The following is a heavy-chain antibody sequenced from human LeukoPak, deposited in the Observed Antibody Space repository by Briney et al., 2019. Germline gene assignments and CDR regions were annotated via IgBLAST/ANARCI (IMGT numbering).Heavy chain of an antibody. CDR3: TTRGITGTTIRPPPDY. V-gene: IGHV3-73*01. J-gene: IGHJ4*02. D-gene: IGHD1-20*01. CDR1: GFTFSGSA. CDR2: IRSKASSYAT. Sequence: GGSLRLSCAASGFTFSGSAMHWVRQASGKGLEWVGRIRSKASSYATAYAASVKGRFTISRDDSKNTAYLQMNSLKTEDTAVYYCTTRGITGTTIRPPPDYWGQGTLVTVSS.